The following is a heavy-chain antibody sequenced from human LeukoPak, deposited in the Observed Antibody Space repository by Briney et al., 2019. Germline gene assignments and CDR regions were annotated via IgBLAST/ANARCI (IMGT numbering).Heavy chain of an antibody. CDR2: ISGSGTTI. CDR3: GRDFGLVGTKRSFDL. CDR1: GLTFTDYY. J-gene: IGHJ3*01. D-gene: IGHD1-7*01. Sequence: GGSLRLSCAASGLTFTDYYMGWIRQAPGKGLEWLSYISGSGTTIFYADSVKGRFTISRNNAKNSVDLQMYSLRAEDTAVYYCGRDFGLVGTKRSFDLWGQGTMVTVSS. V-gene: IGHV3-11*01.